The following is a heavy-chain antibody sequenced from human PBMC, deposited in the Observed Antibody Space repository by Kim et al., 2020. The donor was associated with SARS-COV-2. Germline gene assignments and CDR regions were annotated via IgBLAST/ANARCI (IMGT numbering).Heavy chain of an antibody. CDR3: TRVYCSGGSCYFPYYFDY. Sequence: KGRFTISREDSKSIAYLQMNSLKTEDTAVYYCTRVYCSGGSCYFPYYFDYWGQGTLVTVSS. D-gene: IGHD2-15*01. V-gene: IGHV3-49*02. J-gene: IGHJ4*02.